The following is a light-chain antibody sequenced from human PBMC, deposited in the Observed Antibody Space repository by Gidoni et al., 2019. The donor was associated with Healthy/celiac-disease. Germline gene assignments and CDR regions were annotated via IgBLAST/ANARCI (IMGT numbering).Light chain of an antibody. CDR3: QQYYSTPPT. CDR2: CAS. CDR1: QSVLYSSNNKNY. Sequence: DIVMTQSPDSLAVSLGERATINCKSSQSVLYSSNNKNYLAWYQQKPGQPPKLLIYCASSRESGVPDRFSGSGSWTDFTLTISSLQAEDVAVYYCQQYYSTPPTFGQGTKVEIK. V-gene: IGKV4-1*01. J-gene: IGKJ1*01.